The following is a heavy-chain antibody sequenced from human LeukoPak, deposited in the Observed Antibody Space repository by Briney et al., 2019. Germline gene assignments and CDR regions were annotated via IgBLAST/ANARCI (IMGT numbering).Heavy chain of an antibody. Sequence: SETLSLTCTVSGGSISSGDYYWSWIRQPPGKGLEWIGYIYYSGSTYYNPSLKSRVTISVDTSKNQFSLKLSAVTAADTAVYYCARTFGDQPPTHDVFGYWGQGTLVTLSS. J-gene: IGHJ4*02. CDR1: GGSISSGDYY. CDR2: IYYSGST. CDR3: ARTFGDQPPTHDVFGY. D-gene: IGHD3-10*01. V-gene: IGHV4-30-4*01.